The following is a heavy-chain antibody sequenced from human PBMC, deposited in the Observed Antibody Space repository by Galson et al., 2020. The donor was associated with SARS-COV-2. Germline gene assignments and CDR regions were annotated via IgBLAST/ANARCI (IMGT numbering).Heavy chain of an antibody. D-gene: IGHD3-10*01. CDR2: FDPEDGET. CDR3: ATLTQWFGELLAEYYYYGMDV. CDR1: GYTLTELS. V-gene: IGHV1-24*01. J-gene: IGHJ6*02. Sequence: ASVTVSCKVSGYTLTELSMHWVRQAPGKGLEWMGGFDPEDGETIYAQKFQGRVTMTEDTSTDTAYMELSSLRSEDTAVYYCATLTQWFGELLAEYYYYGMDVWGQ.